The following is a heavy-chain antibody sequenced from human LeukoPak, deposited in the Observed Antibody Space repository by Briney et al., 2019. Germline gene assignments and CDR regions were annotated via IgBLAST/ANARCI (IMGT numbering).Heavy chain of an antibody. CDR3: ARGGGRMYYYDSSGYYGRPFNY. Sequence: SETLSLTCTVSGGSISSYYWSWIRQPAGKGLEWIGRIYTSGSTNYNPSLKSRVTISVDTSKNQFSLKLSSVTAADTAVYYCARGGGRMYYYDSSGYYGRPFNYWGQGTLVTVSS. J-gene: IGHJ4*02. V-gene: IGHV4-4*07. CDR1: GGSISSYY. CDR2: IYTSGST. D-gene: IGHD3-22*01.